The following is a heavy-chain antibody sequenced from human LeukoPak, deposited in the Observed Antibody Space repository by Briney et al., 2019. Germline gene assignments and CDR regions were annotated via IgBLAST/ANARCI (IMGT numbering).Heavy chain of an antibody. V-gene: IGHV1-18*01. J-gene: IGHJ4*02. CDR3: ARDNDRGTFQAENY. CDR1: GYSFSNFG. Sequence: ASVKVSCKASGYSFSNFGISWVRQAPGQGLEWVAWIIAVTGITNYAQKFQGRVTVTPDTSTGTAYMELRGLRSDDTAVYYCARDNDRGTFQAENYWDPGTLVTVSS. CDR2: IIAVTGIT. D-gene: IGHD1-26*01.